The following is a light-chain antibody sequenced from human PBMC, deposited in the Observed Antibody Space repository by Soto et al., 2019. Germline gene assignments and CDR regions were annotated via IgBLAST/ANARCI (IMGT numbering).Light chain of an antibody. Sequence: QSALTQPRSVSGSPGQSVTISCTGTSSDVGGYNYVSWYQQHPGKAPKLMIYDVSKRPSGVPDRFSGSKSGNTASLTISGLQAEDEADYYCCSHAGSYTLVVFGGGTKLTVL. V-gene: IGLV2-11*01. CDR3: CSHAGSYTLVV. J-gene: IGLJ2*01. CDR1: SSDVGGYNY. CDR2: DVS.